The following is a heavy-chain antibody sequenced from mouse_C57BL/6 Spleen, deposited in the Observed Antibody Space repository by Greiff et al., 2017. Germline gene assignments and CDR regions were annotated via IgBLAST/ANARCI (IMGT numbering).Heavy chain of an antibody. J-gene: IGHJ2*01. CDR3: ASLTYGNFDY. Sequence: EVKLMESGGDLVKPGGSLKLSCAASGFTFSSYGLSWVRQTPDKRLEWVATISSGGSYTYYPDSVKGRFTISRNNAKNTLYLQRSSLKSEDTAMYYCASLTYGNFDYWGQGTTRTVSS. CDR1: GFTFSSYG. D-gene: IGHD2-1*01. V-gene: IGHV5-6*01. CDR2: ISSGGSYT.